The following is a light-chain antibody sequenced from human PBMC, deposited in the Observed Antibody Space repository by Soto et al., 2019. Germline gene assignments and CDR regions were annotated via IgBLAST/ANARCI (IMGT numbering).Light chain of an antibody. Sequence: QSALTQPPSASGTPGQTVTISCSGSGSNIGENAVNWYQHLPGTAPQLLIYSNALRPSGVPHRFSGSKSGTAGSLAISGLQSEDEAHYYCAAWDDSLKAMLFGGGTKLT. CDR1: GSNIGENA. CDR2: SNA. V-gene: IGLV1-44*01. CDR3: AAWDDSLKAML. J-gene: IGLJ3*02.